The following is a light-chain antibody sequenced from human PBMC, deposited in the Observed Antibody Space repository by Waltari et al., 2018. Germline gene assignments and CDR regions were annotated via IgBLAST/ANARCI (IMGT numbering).Light chain of an antibody. J-gene: IGLJ2*01. V-gene: IGLV2-11*01. Sequence: QPALTHPRSVSGSPGQSVTISCTGRSSDVGGYDYVSWYRQYPGTAPKLILHDVDKRPSRVPDRISRSKAGDTASLTISGLQAEDEADYYCCAYAGDFLFGGGTKLTVL. CDR1: SSDVGGYDY. CDR2: DVD. CDR3: CAYAGDFL.